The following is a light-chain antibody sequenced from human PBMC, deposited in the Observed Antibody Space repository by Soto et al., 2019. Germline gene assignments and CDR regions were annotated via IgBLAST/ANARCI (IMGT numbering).Light chain of an antibody. Sequence: DIQMTQSPSTLSGSVGDRVTITCRASPAIASFLAWYQQKPGTAPKLLIYGASTLQSGVPSRFSGSRSGTDYTLTIGSLQPEDFATYYCQQLNGSPWTFGQGTKVEV. CDR2: GAS. V-gene: IGKV1-9*01. CDR3: QQLNGSPWT. J-gene: IGKJ1*01. CDR1: PAIASF.